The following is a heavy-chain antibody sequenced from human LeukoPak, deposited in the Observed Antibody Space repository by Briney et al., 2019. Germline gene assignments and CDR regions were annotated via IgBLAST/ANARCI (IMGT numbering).Heavy chain of an antibody. CDR3: ARDSLLLWFGELLPFDY. CDR2: ISSSSSYI. V-gene: IGHV3-21*01. J-gene: IGHJ4*02. CDR1: GFTFSSYS. D-gene: IGHD3-10*01. Sequence: GGSLRLSCAASGFTFSSYSMNWVRQAPGKGLEWVSSISSSSSYIYYADSVKGRFTIPRDNAKNPLYLQMNSLGAEDTAVYYCARDSLLLWFGELLPFDYWGQGTLVTVSS.